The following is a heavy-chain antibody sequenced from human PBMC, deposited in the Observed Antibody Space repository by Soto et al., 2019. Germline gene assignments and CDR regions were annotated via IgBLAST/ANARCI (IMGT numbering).Heavy chain of an antibody. CDR3: ARSGDPDFPSSFCDF. J-gene: IGHJ4*02. V-gene: IGHV1-18*01. Sequence: QVQLMQSGAEVKEPGASVKVSCQASRYTFTRYGITWVRQAPGQGLEWMGWITGYKGNTHYAQKLQGIVTMTTDTSTTTAYMELSSLRSDDTAVYFCARSGDPDFPSSFCDFWGPGTPVTVSS. CDR2: ITGYKGNT. D-gene: IGHD2-21*02. CDR1: RYTFTRYG.